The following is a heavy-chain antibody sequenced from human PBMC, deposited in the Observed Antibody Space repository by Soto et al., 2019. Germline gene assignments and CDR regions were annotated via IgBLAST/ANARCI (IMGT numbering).Heavy chain of an antibody. CDR3: ARDIPKGACYHNY. D-gene: IGHD2-15*01. V-gene: IGHV3-7*01. J-gene: IGHJ4*02. CDR1: GFTFSNYW. Sequence: EVKLVESGGGLVQPGGYLRLSCATSGFTFSNYWMTWVRQAPGRGLEWVANISEDGSDKGYVDSVKGRFTIFRDNTGNSLILQMNNLRAEDTAVYYCARDIPKGACYHNYWGQGTLVTVSS. CDR2: ISEDGSDK.